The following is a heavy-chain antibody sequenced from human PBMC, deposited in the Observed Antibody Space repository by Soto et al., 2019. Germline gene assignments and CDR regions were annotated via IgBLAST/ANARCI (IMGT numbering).Heavy chain of an antibody. CDR2: ISAYNGNT. CDR3: ARVGGPIYSSSWYRDAFDI. D-gene: IGHD6-13*01. J-gene: IGHJ3*02. V-gene: IGHV1-18*01. CDR1: GYTFTSYV. Sequence: ASVKVSCKASGYTFTSYVISWVRQAPGQGLEGMGWISAYNGNTNYAQKLQGRVTMTTDTSTSTAYMELRSLRSDDTAVYYCARVGGPIYSSSWYRDAFDIWGQGTMVTVSS.